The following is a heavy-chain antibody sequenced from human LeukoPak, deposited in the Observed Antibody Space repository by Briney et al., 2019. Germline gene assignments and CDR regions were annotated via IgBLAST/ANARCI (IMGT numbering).Heavy chain of an antibody. CDR1: GGSISSGGYF. CDR3: ARVGLERRDAFDI. J-gene: IGHJ3*02. V-gene: IGHV4-30-2*01. D-gene: IGHD1-1*01. CDR2: IYDSKIT. Sequence: NPSQTLPLSCTVSGGSISSGGYFWSWIRQPPGKGLEYIGYIYDSKITYYTPSLKSRVTISVDTSKDQFSLKLSSVTAADTAVYYCARVGLERRDAFDIWGQGTMVTVSS.